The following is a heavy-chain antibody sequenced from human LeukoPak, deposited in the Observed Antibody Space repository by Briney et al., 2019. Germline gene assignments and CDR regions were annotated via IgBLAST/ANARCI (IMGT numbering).Heavy chain of an antibody. V-gene: IGHV3-7*04. CDR2: IKEDGSVK. CDR1: GFTFSNYW. D-gene: IGHD5-24*01. J-gene: IGHJ4*02. CDR3: AKDWNRWLQLELPDS. Sequence: GGSLRLSCAASGFTFSNYWMTWVRQAPGKGLEWVANIKEDGSVKFYVDSAKGRFTISRDDSKNTLYLQMDSLRAEDTAVYYCAKDWNRWLQLELPDSWGQGTLVTVSS.